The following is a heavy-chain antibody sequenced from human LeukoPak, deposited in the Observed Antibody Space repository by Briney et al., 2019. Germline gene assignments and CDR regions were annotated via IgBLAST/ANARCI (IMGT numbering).Heavy chain of an antibody. J-gene: IGHJ4*02. CDR2: MRYDGSIK. D-gene: IGHD3-10*01. Sequence: GGSLRLSCAASGFTFSYYGMHWVRQAPGKGLEWVAFMRYDGSIKYYVDSVKGRFTISRDNSNNMLFLQMNSLTAEDTAVYFCAKDPXHXLLXRGSTSYFDYWGQGTLVTVSS. CDR3: AKDPXHXLLXRGSTSYFDY. V-gene: IGHV3-30*02. CDR1: GFTFSYYG.